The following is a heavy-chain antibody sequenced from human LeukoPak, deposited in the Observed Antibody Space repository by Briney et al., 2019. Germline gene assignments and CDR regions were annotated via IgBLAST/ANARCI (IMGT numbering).Heavy chain of an antibody. CDR1: GFTLSSYA. V-gene: IGHV3-23*01. CDR3: AKASWVSTADAVL. Sequence: GGSLRLSCVASGFTLSSYAMSWVRETPARGLEWVSSLRGNGDAFYADSVKGRFSLSRDESRNTVYLQLNKLRVEDTAIYYCAKASWVSTADAVLWGQGTVVTVSS. CDR2: LRGNGDA. J-gene: IGHJ4*02. D-gene: IGHD3-16*01.